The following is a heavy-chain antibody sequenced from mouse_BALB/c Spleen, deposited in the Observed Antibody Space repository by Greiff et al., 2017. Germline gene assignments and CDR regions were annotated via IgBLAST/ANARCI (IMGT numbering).Heavy chain of an antibody. CDR3: AREGSYDAMDY. J-gene: IGHJ4*01. CDR1: GYSFTGYY. V-gene: IGHV1-31*01. Sequence: VQLQQSGPELVKPGASVKISCKASGYSFTGYYMHWVKQSHVKSLEWIGRINPYNGATSYNQNFKDKASLTVDKSSSTAYMELHSLTSEDSAVYYCAREGSYDAMDYWGQGTSVTVSS. D-gene: IGHD1-1*02. CDR2: INPYNGAT.